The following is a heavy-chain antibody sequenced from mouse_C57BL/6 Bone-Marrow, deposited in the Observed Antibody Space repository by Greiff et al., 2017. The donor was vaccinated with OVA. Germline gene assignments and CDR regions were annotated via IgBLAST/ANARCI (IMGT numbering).Heavy chain of an antibody. Sequence: VQLQQPGAELVMPGASVKLSCKASGYTFTSYWMHWVKQRPGQGLEWIGEIDPSDSYTNYNQKFKGKSTLTVDKSSSTAYMQLSSLTSEDSAVYYCARELGDGGAYWGQGTLVTVSA. CDR1: GYTFTSYW. V-gene: IGHV1-69*01. CDR2: IDPSDSYT. D-gene: IGHD2-3*01. CDR3: ARELGDGGAY. J-gene: IGHJ3*01.